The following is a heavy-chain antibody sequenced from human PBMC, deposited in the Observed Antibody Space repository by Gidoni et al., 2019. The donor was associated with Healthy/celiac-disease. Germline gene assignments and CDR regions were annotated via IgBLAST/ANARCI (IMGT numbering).Heavy chain of an antibody. Sequence: EVQLLESGGGLVQPGGSLRLSFEASGFPFTTYAMIWVRQAPGKGLEWVSAISGSGGSTYYADSVKGRFTISRDNSKNTLYLQMNSLRAEDTAVYYCAKDGEPWGTMIVVVITNFDYWGQGTLVTVSS. V-gene: IGHV3-23*01. CDR3: AKDGEPWGTMIVVVITNFDY. J-gene: IGHJ4*02. CDR1: GFPFTTYA. CDR2: ISGSGGST. D-gene: IGHD3-22*01.